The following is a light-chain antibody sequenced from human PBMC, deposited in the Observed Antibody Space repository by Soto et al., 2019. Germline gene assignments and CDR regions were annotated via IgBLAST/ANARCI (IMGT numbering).Light chain of an antibody. CDR3: QQCSDWPLFT. CDR2: DAS. CDR1: QSVSSY. V-gene: IGKV3-15*01. Sequence: EIVMTHSPATLSVSPGETATLSCRASQSVSSYLAWYQHRPGQAPRLLIYDASTRATGIPARFGGSGSGTEFTLTISGLQSEDFAVYSCQQCSDWPLFTFGQGTRLEIK. J-gene: IGKJ5*01.